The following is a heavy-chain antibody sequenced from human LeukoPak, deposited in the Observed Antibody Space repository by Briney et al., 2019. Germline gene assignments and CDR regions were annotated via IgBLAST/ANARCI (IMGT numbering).Heavy chain of an antibody. D-gene: IGHD1-1*01. CDR2: IYYSGST. CDR3: ATGGWYKGYFQH. J-gene: IGHJ1*01. CDR1: GCTISSYY. Sequence: SETVSLTCTASGCTISSYYWSWIRQPPGKGLEWIGYIYYSGSTNYNPSLKSRVTISVDTSKNQSSLKLRSVTPADTAVYYCATGGWYKGYFQHWGQGTLVTVSS. V-gene: IGHV4-59*01.